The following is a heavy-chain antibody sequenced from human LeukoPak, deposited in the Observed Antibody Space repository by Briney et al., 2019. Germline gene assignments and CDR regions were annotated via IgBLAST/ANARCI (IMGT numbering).Heavy chain of an antibody. J-gene: IGHJ4*02. D-gene: IGHD3-9*01. Sequence: PGGSLRLSCAASGFTFSNYAMSWVRPAPGKGLEWVSAITGSGGNTYYADSVKGRFTISRDNSKNTVFLQMNSLRAEETAVYYCAKWGDYDVLTGYYVSDYWGQGTLVTVSS. V-gene: IGHV3-23*01. CDR3: AKWGDYDVLTGYYVSDY. CDR1: GFTFSNYA. CDR2: ITGSGGNT.